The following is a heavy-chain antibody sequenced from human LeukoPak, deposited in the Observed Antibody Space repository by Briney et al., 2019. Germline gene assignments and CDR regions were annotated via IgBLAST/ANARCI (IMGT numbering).Heavy chain of an antibody. V-gene: IGHV1-46*01. CDR3: ARDPRGGTTRGLDY. CDR2: INPSGGST. CDR1: GYTFTSYY. Sequence: ASVKVSCKASGYTFTSYYMHWVRQAPGQGLEWMGIINPSGGSTSYAQKFQGRVTMTTDTSTSTAYMELRSLGSDDTAVYYCARDPRGGTTRGLDYWGQGTLVTVSS. J-gene: IGHJ4*02. D-gene: IGHD1-1*01.